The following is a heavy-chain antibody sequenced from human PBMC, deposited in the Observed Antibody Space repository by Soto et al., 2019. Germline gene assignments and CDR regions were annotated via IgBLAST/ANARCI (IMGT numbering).Heavy chain of an antibody. CDR1: GGSISSYY. J-gene: IGHJ4*02. D-gene: IGHD3-10*01. Sequence: QVQLQESGPGLVKPSETLSLTCTVSGGSISSYYWSWIRQPPGKGLEWIGYIYYSGSTNYNPSLKCRITLSVDTSKNQFSLKLSSVTAADTAVCYCARRYGGAVDYWGQGTLVTVSS. CDR2: IYYSGST. V-gene: IGHV4-59*08. CDR3: ARRYGGAVDY.